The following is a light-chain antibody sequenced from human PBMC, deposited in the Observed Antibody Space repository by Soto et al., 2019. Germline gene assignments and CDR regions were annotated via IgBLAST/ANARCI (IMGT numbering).Light chain of an antibody. CDR1: QSVSTNC. V-gene: IGKV3-20*01. J-gene: IGKJ5*01. Sequence: VVLTQSPGTLSFSPCKKATLSCRASQSVSTNCLGWYQQKPGQAPRLLLYAASNRATGIPDRFSGSGSGTDFTLTISRLEHEDFALYYCQQYGRTFGQGTRLEIK. CDR2: AAS. CDR3: QQYGRT.